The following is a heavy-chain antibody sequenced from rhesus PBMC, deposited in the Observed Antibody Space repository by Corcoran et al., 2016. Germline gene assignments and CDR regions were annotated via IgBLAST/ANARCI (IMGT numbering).Heavy chain of an antibody. CDR3: ARGTAFDY. Sequence: QVQLQESGPGLLTPSETLSLTCAVSGDSISGAYGCAWIRQAPGKGLEGIGSIYSSSGNNDNNPYRKMRATISTDTSKNQCSLKLSSMTAADTAVYYCARGTAFDYWGQGVLVTVSS. CDR1: GDSISGAYG. V-gene: IGHV4-76*01. D-gene: IGHD3-3*01. J-gene: IGHJ4*01. CDR2: IYSSSGNN.